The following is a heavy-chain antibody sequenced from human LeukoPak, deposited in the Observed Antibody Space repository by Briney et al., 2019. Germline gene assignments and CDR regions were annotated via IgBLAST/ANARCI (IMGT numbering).Heavy chain of an antibody. CDR1: GGSISSGGYY. CDR3: AREWGDYYDSSGTIDY. CDR2: IYYSGST. D-gene: IGHD3-22*01. J-gene: IGHJ4*02. Sequence: PSQTLSLTCTVSGGSISSGGYYWSWIRQHPGKGLEWIGYIYYSGSTYYNPSLKSRVTISVDTSKNQFSPKLSSVTAADTAVYYCAREWGDYYDSSGTIDYWGQGTLVTVSS. V-gene: IGHV4-31*03.